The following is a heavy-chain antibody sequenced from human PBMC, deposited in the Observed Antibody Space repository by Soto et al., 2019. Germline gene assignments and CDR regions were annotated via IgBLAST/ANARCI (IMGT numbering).Heavy chain of an antibody. J-gene: IGHJ5*02. CDR2: IFYLGSS. D-gene: IGHD3-3*02. CDR3: ARHSLAPRKHKWFHP. V-gene: IGHV4-39*01. CDR1: GDSIISSDFY. Sequence: SLNCTVSGDSIISSDFYWGWVRQPPGKGLEWIGSIFYLGSSYYNPSLKSRVTMSVDTSKNQFSLRLRPVTAADTALYFCARHSLAPRKHKWFHPWGPGLMVTLSS.